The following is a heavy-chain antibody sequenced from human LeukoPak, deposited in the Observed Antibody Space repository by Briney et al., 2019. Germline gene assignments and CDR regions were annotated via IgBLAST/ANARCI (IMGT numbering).Heavy chain of an antibody. Sequence: GRSLRLSCTASGFTFADYAMSWVRQAPGKGLEWVGFIRSKPYGGTTEYAASVKGRFTISRDDSKSIAYPQMNSLKAEDTAIYYCTREEDYYYYMDVWGRGITVTVSS. CDR1: GFTFADYA. CDR3: TREEDYYYYMDV. CDR2: IRSKPYGGTT. J-gene: IGHJ6*03. V-gene: IGHV3-49*04.